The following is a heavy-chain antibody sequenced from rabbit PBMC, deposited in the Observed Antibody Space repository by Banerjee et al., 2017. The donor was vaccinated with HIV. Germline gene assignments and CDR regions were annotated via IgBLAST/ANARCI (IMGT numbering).Heavy chain of an antibody. CDR2: IYAGSSGST. D-gene: IGHD3-1*01. CDR3: ARGSAGGGAGCDQ. V-gene: IGHV1S40*01. CDR1: GFSFSSSYY. J-gene: IGHJ2*01. Sequence: QSLEESGGDLVKPGASLTLTCTASGFSFSSSYYMCWVRQAPGKGLEWIACIYAGSSGSTYYASWAKGRFTISKTSSTTVTLQMTSLTAADTATYFCARGSAGGGAGCDQWGQGTLVTVS.